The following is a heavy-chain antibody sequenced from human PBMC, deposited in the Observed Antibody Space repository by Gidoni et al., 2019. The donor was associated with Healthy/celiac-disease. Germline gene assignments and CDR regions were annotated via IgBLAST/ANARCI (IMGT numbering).Heavy chain of an antibody. Sequence: EVQLVESGGGLVHPGGSLSLSCAASGFTFSRYSMNWVRQAPGKGLEWVSYIRSSSSTIYYADSVKGRFTISRDNAKNSLYLQMNSLRAEDTAVYYCARDTYYYDSSGYLYDAFDIWGQGTMVTVSA. CDR3: ARDTYYYDSSGYLYDAFDI. J-gene: IGHJ3*02. V-gene: IGHV3-48*04. CDR2: IRSSSSTI. D-gene: IGHD3-22*01. CDR1: GFTFSRYS.